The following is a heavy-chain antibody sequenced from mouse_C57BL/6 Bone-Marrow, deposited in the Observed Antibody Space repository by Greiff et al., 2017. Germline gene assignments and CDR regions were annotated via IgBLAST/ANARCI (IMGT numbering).Heavy chain of an antibody. V-gene: IGHV1-69*01. Sequence: QVQLQQPGAELVMPGASVKLSCKASGYTFTSYWMHWVKQRPGQGLEWIGELDPSDSYTNYNQKFKGKSTLTVDKSSSTAYMQLSSLTAEDSAVYYCAREGNGVLFDYWGQGTTLTVSS. CDR1: GYTFTSYW. CDR2: LDPSDSYT. CDR3: AREGNGVLFDY. J-gene: IGHJ2*01.